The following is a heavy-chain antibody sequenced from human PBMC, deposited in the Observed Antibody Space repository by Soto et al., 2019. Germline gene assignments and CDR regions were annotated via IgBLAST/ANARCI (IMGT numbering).Heavy chain of an antibody. CDR2: ISYDGSNK. V-gene: IGHV3-30-3*01. Sequence: QVQLVESGGGVVQPGRSLRLSCAASGFTFRSYAMHWVRQAPGKGLEWVAVISYDGSNKYYADSVKGRFTISRDNSKNTLYLQMNSLRAEDTAVYYCAREARAVAGKAAADFSWWFDPWGQGTLVTVSS. D-gene: IGHD6-19*01. J-gene: IGHJ5*02. CDR3: AREARAVAGKAAADFSWWFDP. CDR1: GFTFRSYA.